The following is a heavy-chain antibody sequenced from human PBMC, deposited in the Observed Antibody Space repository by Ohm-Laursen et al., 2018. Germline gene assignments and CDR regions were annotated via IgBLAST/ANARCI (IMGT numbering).Heavy chain of an antibody. J-gene: IGHJ4*02. Sequence: GTLSLTCTVSGGSISSYYWSWTRQPAGKGLEWIGRVYINGNTNYNPSLKSRVTMSVDTSKNQFSLKLTSVTAADTAVYYCARDKVAGNSGWYSDFWGQGTLVTVSS. D-gene: IGHD6-19*01. CDR2: VYINGNT. CDR3: ARDKVAGNSGWYSDF. CDR1: GGSISSYY. V-gene: IGHV4-4*07.